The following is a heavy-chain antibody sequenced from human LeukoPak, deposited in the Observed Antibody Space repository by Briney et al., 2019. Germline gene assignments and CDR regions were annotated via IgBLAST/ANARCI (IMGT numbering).Heavy chain of an antibody. Sequence: SETLSLTCAVSGGAISSSTWWTWVRQPPGKGLEWIGEIFHSGSTNSNPSLKSRLTMSVDESKHEFSLKLTSVTAADTAVYYCASGALLSRYLEYWGQGTLVTVSS. V-gene: IGHV4-4*02. CDR2: IFHSGST. D-gene: IGHD3-3*01. CDR3: ASGALLSRYLEY. CDR1: GGAISSSTW. J-gene: IGHJ4*02.